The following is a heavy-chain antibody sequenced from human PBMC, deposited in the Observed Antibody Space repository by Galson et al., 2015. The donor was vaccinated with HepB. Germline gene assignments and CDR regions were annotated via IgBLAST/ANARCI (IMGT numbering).Heavy chain of an antibody. D-gene: IGHD5-12*01. CDR1: GFIFSGYG. J-gene: IGHJ6*02. V-gene: IGHV3-30*02. Sequence: SLRLSCAASGFIFSGYGMHWVRQAPGKGLEWVAFIRYDGSNKYYADSVKGRFTISRDNSENTVYLQMDSLRPEDTAVYYCAKDRLQLGSGLDVWGQGTTVSVSS. CDR3: AKDRLQLGSGLDV. CDR2: IRYDGSNK.